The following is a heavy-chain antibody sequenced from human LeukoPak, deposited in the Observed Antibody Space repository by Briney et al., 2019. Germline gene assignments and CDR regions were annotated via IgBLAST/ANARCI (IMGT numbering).Heavy chain of an antibody. J-gene: IGHJ4*02. CDR2: IIPIFGTA. D-gene: IGHD3-22*01. V-gene: IGHV1-69*05. Sequence: SVKVSCKASGGTFSSYAISWVRQAPGQGLERMGGIIPIFGTANYAQKFQGRVTITTDESTSTAYMELSSLRSEDTAVYYCARGGYYDSSAEYYFDYWGQGTLVTVSS. CDR1: GGTFSSYA. CDR3: ARGGYYDSSAEYYFDY.